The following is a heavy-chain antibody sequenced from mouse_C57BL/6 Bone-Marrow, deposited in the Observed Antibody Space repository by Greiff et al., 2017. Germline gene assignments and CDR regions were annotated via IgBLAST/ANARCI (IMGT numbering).Heavy chain of an antibody. Sequence: VQLQQSGAELVRPGTSVKMSCKASGYTFTNYWIGWAKQRPGHGLEWIGDIYPGGGYTNYNEKFKGKATLTADKSSSTAYMQFSSLTSEDSAIYYCARSGNWYFDVWGTGTTVTVSS. CDR1: GYTFTNYW. D-gene: IGHD1-1*01. V-gene: IGHV1-63*01. CDR2: IYPGGGYT. CDR3: ARSGNWYFDV. J-gene: IGHJ1*03.